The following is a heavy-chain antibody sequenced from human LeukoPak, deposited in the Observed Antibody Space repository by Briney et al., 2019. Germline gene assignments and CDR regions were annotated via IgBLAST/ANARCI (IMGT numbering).Heavy chain of an antibody. CDR2: INPNSGGT. D-gene: IGHD2-2*02. CDR3: ARDGPSVVPAAIKKNQNWFDP. J-gene: IGHJ5*02. V-gene: IGHV1-2*02. Sequence: GASVKVSCKASGYTFTSYYMHWVRQAPGQGLEWMGWINPNSGGTNYAQKFQGRVTMTRDTSISTAYMELSRLRSDDTAVYYCARDGPSVVPAAIKKNQNWFDPWGQGTLVTVSS. CDR1: GYTFTSYY.